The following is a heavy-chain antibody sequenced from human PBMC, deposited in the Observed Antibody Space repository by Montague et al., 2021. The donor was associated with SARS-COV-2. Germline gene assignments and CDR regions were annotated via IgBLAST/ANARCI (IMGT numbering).Heavy chain of an antibody. D-gene: IGHD6-19*01. V-gene: IGHV3-30-3*01. J-gene: IGHJ4*02. CDR2: ISYDGSNK. CDR3: ARGTGISSGWFDY. Sequence: SLRLSCAASGFTFSSYAMHWVRQAPGKGLEWVAVISYDGSNKYYXDSVKGRFTISRDNSKNTLYLQMNSLRAEDTAVYYCARGTGISSGWFDYWGQGTLVTVPS. CDR1: GFTFSSYA.